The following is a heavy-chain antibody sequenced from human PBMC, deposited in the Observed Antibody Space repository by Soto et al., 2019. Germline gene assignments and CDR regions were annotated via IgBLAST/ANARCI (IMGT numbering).Heavy chain of an antibody. Sequence: GASVKISCKASGYTFTSYYMHWVRQAPGQEPEWMGIINPSGGSTSYAQKFQGRVTMTRDTSTSTVYMELSSLRSEDTAVYYCARGYCSGGSCYSGFFDYWGPGTLVTSPQ. V-gene: IGHV1-46*03. J-gene: IGHJ4*02. D-gene: IGHD2-15*01. CDR2: INPSGGST. CDR3: ARGYCSGGSCYSGFFDY. CDR1: GYTFTSYY.